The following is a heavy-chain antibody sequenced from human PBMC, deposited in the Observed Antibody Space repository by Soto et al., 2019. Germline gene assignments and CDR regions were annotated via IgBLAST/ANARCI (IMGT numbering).Heavy chain of an antibody. D-gene: IGHD6-13*01. V-gene: IGHV3-33*01. CDR1: GFTFSSYG. J-gene: IGHJ5*02. Sequence: QVQLVESGGGVVQPGRSLRLSCAASGFTFSSYGMHWVRQAPGKGLEWVAVIWYDGSNKYYADSVKGRFTISRDNSKNTLYLQMNSLRAEDTAVYYCARLIAAAGIMGFDPWGQGTLVTVSS. CDR3: ARLIAAAGIMGFDP. CDR2: IWYDGSNK.